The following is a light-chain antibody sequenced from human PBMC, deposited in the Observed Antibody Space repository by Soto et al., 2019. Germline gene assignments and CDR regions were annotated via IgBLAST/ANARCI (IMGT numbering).Light chain of an antibody. J-gene: IGKJ4*01. CDR2: GAS. CDR3: QQYGSSPRT. CDR1: QSVSSSY. Sequence: IVLTQSPGTLSLSPGERATLSCRASQSVSSSYLAWYQQKPGQAPRLLIYGASSRATGIPDRFSGSGSGTDFTLTISRLESEDFAVYYCQQYGSSPRTFGGGTNVDSK. V-gene: IGKV3-20*01.